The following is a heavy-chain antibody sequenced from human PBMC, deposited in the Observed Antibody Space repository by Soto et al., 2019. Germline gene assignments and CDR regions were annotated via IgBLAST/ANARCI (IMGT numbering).Heavy chain of an antibody. J-gene: IGHJ6*02. CDR1: GFTVSINY. V-gene: IGHV3-53*01. D-gene: IGHD3-22*01. CDR3: AREGGMMIGGPGMDV. Sequence: GGSLRPSCAASGFTVSINYMSWVRQAPGKGLEWVSVIYSGGSTYYADSVKGRFNIPRDNAKNTLYLQMNSRRAEDTAVYYCAREGGMMIGGPGMDVWGQGTTVTVSS. CDR2: IYSGGST.